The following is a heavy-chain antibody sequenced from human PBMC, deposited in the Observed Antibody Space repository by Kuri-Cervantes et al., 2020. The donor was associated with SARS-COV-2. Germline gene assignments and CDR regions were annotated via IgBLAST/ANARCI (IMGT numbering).Heavy chain of an antibody. J-gene: IGHJ4*02. V-gene: IGHV1-69*05. Sequence: SVKVSCKASGGTFSSYAISWVRQAPGQGLEWMGGIIPIFGTANYAQKFQGRVTITTDESTSTAYMGLSSLRSEDTAVYYCARERASGWAGGFDYWGQGTLVTVSS. CDR2: IIPIFGTA. CDR1: GGTFSSYA. CDR3: ARERASGWAGGFDY. D-gene: IGHD1-26*01.